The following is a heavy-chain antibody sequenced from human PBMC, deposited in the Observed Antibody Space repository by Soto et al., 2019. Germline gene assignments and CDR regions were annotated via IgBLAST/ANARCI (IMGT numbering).Heavy chain of an antibody. CDR1: GYSFTSYW. V-gene: IGHV5-51*01. D-gene: IGHD2-2*01. CDR3: ARGYCTTTICDPWFDP. Sequence: HGESLKISCTGVGYSFTSYWIGWVRQMPGKGLEWMGIIYPGDSYTRYSPSFQGQVTISADKSITAAYLQWSSLKASDTAMYYCARGYCTTTICDPWFDPWGQGTLVTVSS. J-gene: IGHJ5*02. CDR2: IYPGDSYT.